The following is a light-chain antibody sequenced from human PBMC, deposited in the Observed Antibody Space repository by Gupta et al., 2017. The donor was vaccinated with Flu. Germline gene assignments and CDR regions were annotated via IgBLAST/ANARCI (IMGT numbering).Light chain of an antibody. Sequence: EIVLTQSPATLSLSPGERATLSCRATQSINNQLAWYQQKPGQAPRLLMHDASNRATGIPARFSGSGSRTDFTLTSSSLEPEDFAVYYCQQRSSWPQTFGGGTKVGIK. V-gene: IGKV3-11*01. J-gene: IGKJ4*01. CDR1: QSINNQ. CDR3: QQRSSWPQT. CDR2: DAS.